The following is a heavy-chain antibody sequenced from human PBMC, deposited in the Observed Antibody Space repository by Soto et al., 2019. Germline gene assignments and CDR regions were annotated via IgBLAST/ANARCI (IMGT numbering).Heavy chain of an antibody. V-gene: IGHV4-30-4*07. J-gene: IGHJ2*01. CDR2: IYHSGST. D-gene: IGHD3-10*02. CDR3: QAEDGIRDVRSVSAFLLNRSSDL. Sequence: GKGLEWIGYIYHSGSTYYNPSLKSRVTISVNTSKNLFSLKLSSVTAADTAVYFFQAEDGIRDVRSVSAFLLNRSSDL.